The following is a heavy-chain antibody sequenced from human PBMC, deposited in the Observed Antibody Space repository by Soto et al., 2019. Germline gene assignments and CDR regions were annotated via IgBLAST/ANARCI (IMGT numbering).Heavy chain of an antibody. CDR2: INAGNGNT. V-gene: IGHV1-3*01. CDR3: ARGITLPTPLEY. Sequence: ASVKVSCKSPRYTFTSYAMHLLRQAPGQRLEWMGWINAGNGNTKYSQKFQGRVTITRDTSASTAYMELSSLRSGDTAVYYCARGITLPTPLEYWGQGTLVTVSS. CDR1: RYTFTSYA. D-gene: IGHD1-20*01. J-gene: IGHJ4*02.